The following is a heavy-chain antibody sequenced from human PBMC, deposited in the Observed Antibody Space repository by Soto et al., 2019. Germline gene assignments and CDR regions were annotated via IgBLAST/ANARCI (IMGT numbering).Heavy chain of an antibody. CDR1: GGTFSSYA. D-gene: IGHD3-22*01. CDR2: IIPIFGTA. Sequence: QVQLVQSGAEVKKPGSSVKVSCKASGGTFSSYAISWVRQAPGQGLEWMGGIIPIFGTANYAQKFQGRVTITADESTSTAYMELSRLRSEDTAVYYCARGRYYDSSCFTTPLVGYYFGFWGQGTLVTVSS. V-gene: IGHV1-69*01. CDR3: ARGRYYDSSCFTTPLVGYYFGF. J-gene: IGHJ4*02.